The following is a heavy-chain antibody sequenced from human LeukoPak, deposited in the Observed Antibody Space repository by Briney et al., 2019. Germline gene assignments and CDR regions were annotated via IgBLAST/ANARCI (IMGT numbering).Heavy chain of an antibody. J-gene: IGHJ3*02. D-gene: IGHD3-22*01. V-gene: IGHV1-2*02. Sequence: ASVKFSCQASGYTSTGDNMDWVGQAPGQGLEWSGWTNSNSGGTSYAQKSQGRVTMTRDTSISIAYMELSRLRSADTAVYYCARLGRTYYYDSSGYLGDAFDIWGQGTMVTVSS. CDR2: TNSNSGGT. CDR1: GYTSTGDN. CDR3: ARLGRTYYYDSSGYLGDAFDI.